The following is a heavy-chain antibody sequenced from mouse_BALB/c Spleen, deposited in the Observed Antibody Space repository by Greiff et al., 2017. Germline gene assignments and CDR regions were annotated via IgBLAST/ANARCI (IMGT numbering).Heavy chain of an antibody. J-gene: IGHJ3*01. V-gene: IGHV1S56*01. CDR1: GYTFTSYY. CDR3: AREGFPD. CDR2: IYPGNVNT. D-gene: IGHD3-3*01. Sequence: QVQLQQSGPELVKPGASVRISCKASGYTFTSYYIHWVKQRPGQGLEWIGWIYPGNVNTKYNEKFKGKATLTADKSSSTAYMQLSSLTSEDSAVYFCAREGFPDWGQGTLVTVSA.